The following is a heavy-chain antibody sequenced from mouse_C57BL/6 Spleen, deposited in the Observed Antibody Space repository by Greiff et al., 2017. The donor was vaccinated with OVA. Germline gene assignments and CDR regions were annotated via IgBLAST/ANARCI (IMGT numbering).Heavy chain of an antibody. V-gene: IGHV1-52*01. J-gene: IGHJ3*01. CDR2: IDPSDSET. D-gene: IGHD3-2*02. CDR3: ARETAQGRGFAY. CDR1: GYTFTSYW. Sequence: QVQLQQPGAELVRPGSSVKLSCKASGYTFTSYWMHWVKQRPIQGLEWIGNIDPSDSETHYNQKFKDKATLTVDKSSSTAYMQLSSLTSEDSAVYYCARETAQGRGFAYWGQGTLVTVSA.